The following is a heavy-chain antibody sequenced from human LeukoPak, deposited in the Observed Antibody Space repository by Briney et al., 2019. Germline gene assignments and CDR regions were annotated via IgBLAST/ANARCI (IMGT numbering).Heavy chain of an antibody. D-gene: IGHD6-13*01. V-gene: IGHV1-2*02. Sequence: GASVKGSCKASGYTFTFYYIHWVRQAPGQGLEWRGWVNLSSGGTNYAQKCQGRVAMTRDTSSTTAYMELRRLISDDTAVYYCARDPQGIAAPGTYLVSYGMDVWGQGTTVTVSS. CDR2: VNLSSGGT. J-gene: IGHJ6*02. CDR3: ARDPQGIAAPGTYLVSYGMDV. CDR1: GYTFTFYY.